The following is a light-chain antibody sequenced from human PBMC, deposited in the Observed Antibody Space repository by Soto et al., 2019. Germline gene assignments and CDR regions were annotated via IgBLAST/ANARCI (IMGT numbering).Light chain of an antibody. V-gene: IGKV3-20*01. Sequence: EIVXXXSPGXXXLSPGERATXXXXXSQXVXXSYLAWYQQKPGQAPRLLIYGTSSRATAIPDRFSGSGSGTDFTLTISSLEPEDFAVYYCQQYGSSSWTFGQGTKVEIK. CDR2: GTS. CDR3: QQYGSSSWT. CDR1: QXVXXSY. J-gene: IGKJ1*01.